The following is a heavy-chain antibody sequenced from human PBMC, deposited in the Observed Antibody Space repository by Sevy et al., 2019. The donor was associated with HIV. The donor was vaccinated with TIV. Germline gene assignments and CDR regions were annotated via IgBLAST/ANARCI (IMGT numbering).Heavy chain of an antibody. J-gene: IGHJ6*02. CDR2: ISGSGRST. Sequence: GGSLRLSCAASGFTFSTYAMNWVRQAPGKGLEWVSSISGSGRSTYYADSVEGRFTISRDNSKNTLYLQMNSLGADDTAVYYCAKGYCSGGSCPRDYYYYGMDVWGQGTTVTVSS. CDR3: AKGYCSGGSCPRDYYYYGMDV. V-gene: IGHV3-23*01. D-gene: IGHD2-15*01. CDR1: GFTFSTYA.